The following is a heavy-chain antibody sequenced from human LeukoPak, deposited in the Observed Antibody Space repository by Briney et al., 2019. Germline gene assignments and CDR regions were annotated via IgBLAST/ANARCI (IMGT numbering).Heavy chain of an antibody. J-gene: IGHJ4*02. CDR2: ITAYGDGT. Sequence: GGSLRLSCATSGFTVSSNYMSWVRQAPGKGLEWVSFITAYGDGTYYADSVRGRFTISRDNSKNALYLQMNSLKTDDTAFYFCVRDFYDSSAYYLDHWGQGTLVTVSS. CDR1: GFTVSSNY. D-gene: IGHD3-22*01. CDR3: VRDFYDSSAYYLDH. V-gene: IGHV3-43*02.